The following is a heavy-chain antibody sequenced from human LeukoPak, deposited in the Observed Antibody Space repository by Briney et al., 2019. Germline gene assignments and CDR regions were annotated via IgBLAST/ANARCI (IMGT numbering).Heavy chain of an antibody. D-gene: IGHD6-19*01. CDR3: AKGVLGQWLVDAFDI. J-gene: IGHJ3*02. Sequence: PGGSLRLSCAASGFTFSSYSMNWVRQAPVKGLEWVSSISSSSSYIYYADSLKGRFTISRDNARNSLYLQMNSLRAEDTAVYYCAKGVLGQWLVDAFDIWGQGTMVTVSS. CDR2: ISSSSSYI. V-gene: IGHV3-21*01. CDR1: GFTFSSYS.